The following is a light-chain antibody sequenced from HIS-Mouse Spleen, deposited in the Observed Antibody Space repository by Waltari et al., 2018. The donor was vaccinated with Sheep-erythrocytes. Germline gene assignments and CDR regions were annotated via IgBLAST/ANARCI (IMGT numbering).Light chain of an antibody. J-gene: IGLJ3*02. CDR1: SSDVGGYNY. CDR3: GTWDSSLSAGV. V-gene: IGLV2-8*01. Sequence: QSALTQPPSASGSPGQSVTISCTGTSSDVGGYNYVSWYQQHPGTAPKLRIYEVSKRASGVPDRFAGSKSGTSANLGISGLQTGDEADYYCGTWDSSLSAGVFGGGTKLTVL. CDR2: EVS.